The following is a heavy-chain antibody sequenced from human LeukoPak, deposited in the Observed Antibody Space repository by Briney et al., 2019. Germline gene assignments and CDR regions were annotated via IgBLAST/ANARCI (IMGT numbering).Heavy chain of an antibody. V-gene: IGHV3-7*01. D-gene: IGHD4-17*01. CDR3: AKDMTTVTPDAFDI. Sequence: GGSLRLSCAASGFTFSSSWMSWVRQAPGKGLEWVANIKQDGSVKFYADSMKGRFTISRDNSKNTLYLQMNSLRAEDTAVYHCAKDMTTVTPDAFDIWGQGTMVTVSS. J-gene: IGHJ3*02. CDR1: GFTFSSSW. CDR2: IKQDGSVK.